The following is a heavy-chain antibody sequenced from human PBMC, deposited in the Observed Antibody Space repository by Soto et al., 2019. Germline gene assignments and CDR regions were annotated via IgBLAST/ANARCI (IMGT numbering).Heavy chain of an antibody. D-gene: IGHD3-3*01. J-gene: IGHJ4*02. Sequence: QVQLVESGGGVVQPGRSLRLSCAASGFTFSSYGMHWVRQAPGKGLEWVAVIWYDGSNKYYADSVKGRFTISRDNSKNTLYLQMNSLRAEDTAVYYCARDSSGSGYYRYYFDYWGQGTLVTVSS. CDR2: IWYDGSNK. CDR1: GFTFSSYG. CDR3: ARDSSGSGYYRYYFDY. V-gene: IGHV3-33*01.